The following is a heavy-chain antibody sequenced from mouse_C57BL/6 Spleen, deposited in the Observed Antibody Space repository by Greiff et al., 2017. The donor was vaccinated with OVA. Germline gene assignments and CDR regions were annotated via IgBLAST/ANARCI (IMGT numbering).Heavy chain of an antibody. Sequence: QVQLQQPGAELVRPGTSVKLSCKASGYTFTSYWMHWVKQRPGQGLEWIGVIDPSDSYPNYTQKFKGKATLTVDTSSSTAYMQLSSLTSEDSAVYYCAITGTGLWYFDVWGTGTTVTVSS. V-gene: IGHV1-59*01. CDR3: AITGTGLWYFDV. D-gene: IGHD4-1*01. CDR2: IDPSDSYP. J-gene: IGHJ1*03. CDR1: GYTFTSYW.